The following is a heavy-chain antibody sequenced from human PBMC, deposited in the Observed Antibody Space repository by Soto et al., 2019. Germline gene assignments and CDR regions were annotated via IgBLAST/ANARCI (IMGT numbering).Heavy chain of an antibody. CDR3: ARDRGSSGMFELDV. J-gene: IGHJ3*01. Sequence: PGGSLRPSCVASQFPFDVYSMHWVRQAPGKGLEWVSYIRHTTSATFYADAVKGRFTISRDNRKNSLFLQMNSLRDDDTGVYFCARDRGSSGMFELDVWGPGTLVTVSS. D-gene: IGHD6-19*01. V-gene: IGHV3-48*02. CDR2: IRHTTSAT. CDR1: QFPFDVYS.